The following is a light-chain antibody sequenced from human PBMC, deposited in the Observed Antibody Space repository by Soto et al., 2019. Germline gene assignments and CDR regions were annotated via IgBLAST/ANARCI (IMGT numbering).Light chain of an antibody. Sequence: EIVLTQSPGTLSLSPGERATLSCRASQSVSSSYLAWYQQKPGQAPRLLIYAASIRATGIAARFSGSGSGTEFTLSISSLQSEDFAVYYCHQYNKWPQMGEGYTFGQGTKLEIK. CDR1: QSVSSSY. V-gene: IGKV3-15*01. J-gene: IGKJ2*01. CDR3: HQYNKWPQMGEGYT. CDR2: AAS.